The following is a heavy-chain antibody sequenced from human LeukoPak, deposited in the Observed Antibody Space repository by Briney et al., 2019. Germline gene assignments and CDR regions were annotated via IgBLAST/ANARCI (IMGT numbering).Heavy chain of an antibody. Sequence: PSETLSLTCTVSGGSLSSHYWSWLRQPPGKGLEWIGYIYYSGSTNYNPSLKSRVTISVDTSKNQFSLKLSSVTAADTAVYYCASGMVRGGNWFDPWGQGTLVTISS. CDR3: ASGMVRGGNWFDP. CDR1: GGSLSSHY. D-gene: IGHD3-10*01. J-gene: IGHJ5*02. V-gene: IGHV4-59*11. CDR2: IYYSGST.